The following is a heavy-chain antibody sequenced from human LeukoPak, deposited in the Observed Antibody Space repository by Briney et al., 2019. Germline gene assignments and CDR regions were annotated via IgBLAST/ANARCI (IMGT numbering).Heavy chain of an antibody. D-gene: IGHD2-8*01. Sequence: ASVKVSCKASGGTFISYVISWVRQAPGQGLEWMGGSIPIFGMANYAQKFQGGDTITADETTSTAYMEQSSLRSEDTAVYYCATSVWPPYYYFYYMDVWGKGTTVTVSS. CDR1: GGTFISYV. J-gene: IGHJ6*03. CDR3: ATSVWPPYYYFYYMDV. V-gene: IGHV1-69*13. CDR2: SIPIFGMA.